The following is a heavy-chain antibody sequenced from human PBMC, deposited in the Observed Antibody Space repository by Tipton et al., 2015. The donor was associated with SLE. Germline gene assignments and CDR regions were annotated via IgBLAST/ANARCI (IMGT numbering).Heavy chain of an antibody. V-gene: IGHV4-39*07. J-gene: IGHJ6*03. CDR2: IYHRGSR. CDR3: ARGGLTYGYYYYMDV. Sequence: TLSLTCTVSGGSISSRDYYWAWIRQPPGKGLEWIGSIYHRGSRYHNPSLKSRVTISVETSKNQFSLKLSSVTAADTAVYYCARGGLTYGYYYYMDVWGKGTTVTVSS. D-gene: IGHD2-21*02. CDR1: GGSISSRDYY.